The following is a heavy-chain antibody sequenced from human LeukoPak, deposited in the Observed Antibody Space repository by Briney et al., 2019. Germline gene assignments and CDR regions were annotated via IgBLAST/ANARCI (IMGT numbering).Heavy chain of an antibody. J-gene: IGHJ3*02. CDR2: IIPIFGTA. V-gene: IGHV1-69*13. CDR1: GGTFSSYA. Sequence: GASVKVSCKAAGGTFSSYAISWVRQAPGQGPEWMGGIIPIFGTANYAQKFQGKVTITADESTSTAYMELSSLRSEDTAVYYCARVLSPGAFDIWGQGTMVTVSS. CDR3: ARVLSPGAFDI. D-gene: IGHD2/OR15-2a*01.